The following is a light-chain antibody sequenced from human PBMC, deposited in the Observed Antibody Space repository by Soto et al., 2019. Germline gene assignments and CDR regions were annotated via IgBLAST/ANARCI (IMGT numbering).Light chain of an antibody. CDR3: QQYNINSET. CDR1: QSISSW. V-gene: IGKV1-5*03. J-gene: IGKJ1*01. Sequence: DIQITQSPSTLSASVGDRVTITCRASQSISSWLAWYQQKPGKAPKLLIYQASSLESGVPSRFSGSGSGTEFTLAISSLQAEDFATYYCQQYNINSETFGHGTKVEIK. CDR2: QAS.